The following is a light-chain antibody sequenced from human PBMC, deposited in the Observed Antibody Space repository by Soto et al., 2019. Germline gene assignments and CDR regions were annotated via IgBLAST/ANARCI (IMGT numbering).Light chain of an antibody. J-gene: IGLJ2*01. CDR3: VLYMGGEWV. V-gene: IGLV8-61*01. Sequence: QAVVTQEPSFSVSPGGTVTLTCGLTSGSVSTNYYPSWYQQAPGQAPRTLIYTTNTRSSGVPDRFSGSILGNKAALTITGAQADAESDYYCVLYMGGEWVFGGGTKLTVL. CDR1: SGSVSTNYY. CDR2: TTN.